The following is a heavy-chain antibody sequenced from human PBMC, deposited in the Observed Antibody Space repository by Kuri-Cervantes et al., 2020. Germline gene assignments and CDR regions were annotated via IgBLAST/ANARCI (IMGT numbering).Heavy chain of an antibody. CDR2: MNPNSGNT. CDR1: GYTFTSYG. J-gene: IGHJ6*03. V-gene: IGHV1-8*02. Sequence: ASVKVSCKASGYTFTSYGISWVRQAPRQGLEWMGWMNPNSGNTGYAQKFQGRVTMTRNTSISTAYMELSSLRSEDTAVYYCATLYPGYYYMDVWGKGTTVTVSS. CDR3: ATLYPGYYYMDV.